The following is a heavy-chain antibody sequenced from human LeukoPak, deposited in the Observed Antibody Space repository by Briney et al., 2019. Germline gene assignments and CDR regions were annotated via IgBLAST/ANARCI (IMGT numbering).Heavy chain of an antibody. Sequence: SETLSLTCAVYGGSISSYYWSWIRQPAGKGLEWIGRIYTSGSTNYNPSLKSRVTMSVDTSKNQFSLKLSSVTAADTAVYYCAREGGYSYVSYGMDVWGQGTTVTVSS. CDR2: IYTSGST. CDR1: GGSISSYY. V-gene: IGHV4-4*07. J-gene: IGHJ6*02. D-gene: IGHD5-18*01. CDR3: AREGGYSYVSYGMDV.